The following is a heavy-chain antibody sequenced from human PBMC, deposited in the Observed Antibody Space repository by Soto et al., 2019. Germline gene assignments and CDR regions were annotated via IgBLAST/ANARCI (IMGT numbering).Heavy chain of an antibody. V-gene: IGHV1-69*01. CDR2: IIPIFGTA. D-gene: IGHD3-22*01. J-gene: IGHJ3*02. CDR1: GGTFSSYA. Sequence: QVQLVQSGAEVKKPGSSVKVSCKASGGTFSSYAISWVRQAPGQGLEWMGGIIPIFGTANYAQKFQGRVTITADDSTSTAYMELRSLGAKDTVVYYCARASCGGAGYYSDAFDIWGQGTMVTVSS. CDR3: ARASCGGAGYYSDAFDI.